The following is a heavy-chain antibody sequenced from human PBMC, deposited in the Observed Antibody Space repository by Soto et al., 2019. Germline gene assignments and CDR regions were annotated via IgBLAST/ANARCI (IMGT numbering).Heavy chain of an antibody. Sequence: QVQLVESGGGVVQPGRSLRLSCAASGFTFSGYGMHWVRQAPGKGLEWVAVISSDGSDKYYADSVKGRFTISRDNSKNPLYLQMNSLRAEDTAVYYCAKVMGVPGVTSGADYWGQGTLVTVSS. CDR1: GFTFSGYG. V-gene: IGHV3-30*18. J-gene: IGHJ4*02. CDR2: ISSDGSDK. D-gene: IGHD3-10*01. CDR3: AKVMGVPGVTSGADY.